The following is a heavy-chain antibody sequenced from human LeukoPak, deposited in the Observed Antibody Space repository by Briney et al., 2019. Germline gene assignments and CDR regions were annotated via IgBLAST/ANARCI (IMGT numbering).Heavy chain of an antibody. CDR1: GDSINSLDL. Sequence: SGTLSLTCTVSGDSINSLDLWSWVRQPPGKGLEWIGEMDLSGTTHSNPSVKSRVTISIDTSKNQFFFNLRSVTAADTAVYYCAGLVGRYSSGLYYYYFDYWGQGTLVTVS. CDR3: AGLVGRYSSGLYYYYFDY. D-gene: IGHD3-22*01. CDR2: MDLSGTT. J-gene: IGHJ4*02. V-gene: IGHV4-4*02.